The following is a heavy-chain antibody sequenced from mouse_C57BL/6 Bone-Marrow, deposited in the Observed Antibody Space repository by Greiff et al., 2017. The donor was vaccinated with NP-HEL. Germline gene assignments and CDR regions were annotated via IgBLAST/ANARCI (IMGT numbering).Heavy chain of an antibody. Sequence: VQLQQSGTVLARPGASVKMSCKTSGYTFTSYWMHWVKQRPGQGLEWIGAIYPGNSDTSYNQKFKGKAKLTAVTSASTAYMELSSLTNEDSAVYYCTGGDGYYPYWYFDGWGTGTTVTVSS. CDR3: TGGDGYYPYWYFDG. CDR1: GYTFTSYW. D-gene: IGHD2-3*01. J-gene: IGHJ1*03. CDR2: IYPGNSDT. V-gene: IGHV1-5*01.